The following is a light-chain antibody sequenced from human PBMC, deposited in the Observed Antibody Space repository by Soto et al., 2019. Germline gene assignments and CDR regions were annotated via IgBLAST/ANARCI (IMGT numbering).Light chain of an antibody. J-gene: IGKJ1*01. CDR1: QSVGIN. CDR3: QQYGSSGT. CDR2: GAS. Sequence: EIVMAQSPDTLSVSPGERATXXXRSSQSVGINLAWYQQKPGQAPRLLIYGASNRATGIPDRFSGSGSGTDFTLTISRLEPEDFAVYYCQQYGSSGTFGQGTKVDIK. V-gene: IGKV3-20*01.